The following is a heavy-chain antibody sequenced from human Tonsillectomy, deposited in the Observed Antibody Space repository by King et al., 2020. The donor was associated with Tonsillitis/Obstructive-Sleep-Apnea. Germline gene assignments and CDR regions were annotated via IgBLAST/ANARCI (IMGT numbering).Heavy chain of an antibody. V-gene: IGHV4-59*01. D-gene: IGHD3-3*01. CDR3: ARDFGVVKYGYNWFDP. J-gene: IGHJ5*02. CDR2: IYYSGSN. CDR1: GGSISSYY. Sequence: VQLQESGPGLVKPSETLSLTCTVSGGSISSYYWSWIRPPPGKGLEWIGYIYYSGSNNYNPSLKSRVTISVDTSKNQFSLKLSSVTAADTAVYYCARDFGVVKYGYNWFDPWGQGTLVTVSS.